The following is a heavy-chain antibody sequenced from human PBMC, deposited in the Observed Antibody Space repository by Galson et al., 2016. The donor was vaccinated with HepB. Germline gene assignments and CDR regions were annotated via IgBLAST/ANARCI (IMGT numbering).Heavy chain of an antibody. J-gene: IGHJ6*02. CDR1: GFTFSNHV. CDR2: ISGGGGNT. V-gene: IGHV3-23*01. CDR3: AKGGAVDVTFYYYGFDV. Sequence: SLRLSCAASGFTFSNHVMSWIRQVPGKGLEWVAAISGGGGNTYYSDSVKGRFTISRDNAKNTLYLQVDSLRNEDRAVYYCAKGGAVDVTFYYYGFDVWGQGTTVTVSS. D-gene: IGHD6-19*01.